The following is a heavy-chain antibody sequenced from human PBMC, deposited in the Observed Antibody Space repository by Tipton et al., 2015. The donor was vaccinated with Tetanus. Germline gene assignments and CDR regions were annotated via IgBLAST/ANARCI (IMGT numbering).Heavy chain of an antibody. D-gene: IGHD2-8*01. CDR2: IYTSGST. CDR3: ARGMVSWGIFPY. J-gene: IGHJ4*02. V-gene: IGHV4-4*07. Sequence: TLSLTCTVSGGSISSYYWSWIQQPAGKGLEWIGRIYTSGSTNYNPSLKSRVTMSVDTSKNQFSLKLSSVTAADTAVYYCARGMVSWGIFPYWGQGTLVTVSS. CDR1: GGSISSYY.